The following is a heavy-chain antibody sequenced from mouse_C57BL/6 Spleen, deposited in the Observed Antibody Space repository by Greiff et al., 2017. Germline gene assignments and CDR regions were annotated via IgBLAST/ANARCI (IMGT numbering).Heavy chain of an antibody. CDR1: GYTFTSYW. CDR3: ARWDLLRDY. V-gene: IGHV1-69*01. D-gene: IGHD1-1*01. Sequence: VQLQQPGAELVMPGASVKLSCKASGYTFTSYWMHWVKQRPGQGLEWIGEIDPSDSYTNYNQKFKGKSTLTVDKSSSTAYMQLSSLTSEDSAVYYCARWDLLRDYWGQGTTLTVSS. CDR2: IDPSDSYT. J-gene: IGHJ2*01.